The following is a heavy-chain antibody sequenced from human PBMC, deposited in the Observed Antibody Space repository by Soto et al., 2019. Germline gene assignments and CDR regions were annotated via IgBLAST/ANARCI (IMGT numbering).Heavy chain of an antibody. CDR3: ARVPGHKNSRGDF. CDR1: GYTFTHYF. J-gene: IGHJ4*02. Sequence: QVRLVQAGPEGRRPGASVTVSCKASGYTFTHYFIHWVRRAPGQGLEWMGYINPKSGDTHYSQTFRGRVSMTVDTSTDTASVGLSSLKSDDTAVYFCARVPGHKNSRGDFWGQGTQITVSS. V-gene: IGHV1-2*02. D-gene: IGHD3-10*01. CDR2: INPKSGDT.